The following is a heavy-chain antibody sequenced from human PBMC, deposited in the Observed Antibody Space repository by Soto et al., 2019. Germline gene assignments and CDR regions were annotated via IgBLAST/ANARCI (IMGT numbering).Heavy chain of an antibody. Sequence: QVQLQESGPGLVKPSETLSLTCTVSGGSISGGVHSWSWIRQPTGKGLEWLGHIFDSGSTYYHPSLKGRLTIALDTSKNQFPLRLSSVTAADTAVYYCAREIMPLTHHWYLDLWGRITLATVSS. J-gene: IGHJ2*01. CDR2: IFDSGST. CDR3: AREIMPLTHHWYLDL. V-gene: IGHV4-30-4*01. CDR1: GGSISGGVHS. D-gene: IGHD2-2*01.